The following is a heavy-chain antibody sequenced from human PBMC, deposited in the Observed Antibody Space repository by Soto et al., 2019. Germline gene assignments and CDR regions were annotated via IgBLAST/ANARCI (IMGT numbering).Heavy chain of an antibody. Sequence: ASVKVSYKVSGYSLTELSMHWVRQAPGKGLEWMGGIHVYNRNTKYAQKLQGRVTMTTDTSTSTAYMELRSLRSDDTAVYYCATVMYNEYSGFHPIPFDYWGQGALVTVSS. D-gene: IGHD5-12*01. CDR1: GYSLTELS. V-gene: IGHV1-24*01. CDR3: ATVMYNEYSGFHPIPFDY. CDR2: IHVYNRNT. J-gene: IGHJ4*02.